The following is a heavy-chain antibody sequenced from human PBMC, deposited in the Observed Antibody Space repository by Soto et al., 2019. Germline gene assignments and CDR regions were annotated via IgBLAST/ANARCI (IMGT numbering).Heavy chain of an antibody. J-gene: IGHJ6*02. CDR1: CASITSYY. Sequence: SETLSLTCTFSCASITSYYWSWIRQPAGKGLGWIGRIYTSGSTNYNPTLKSRVTMSVDTSKNQFSLKLSSVTAADTAVYYCARDRRDYGMDVWGQGTTVTVSS. V-gene: IGHV4-4*07. CDR2: IYTSGST. CDR3: ARDRRDYGMDV.